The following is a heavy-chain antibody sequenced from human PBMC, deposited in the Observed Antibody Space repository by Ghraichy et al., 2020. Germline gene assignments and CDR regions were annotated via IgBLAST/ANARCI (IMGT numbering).Heavy chain of an antibody. D-gene: IGHD6-13*01. CDR1: GGSISSYY. CDR3: ARDGRIAAPDSKSLDY. V-gene: IGHV4-4*07. CDR2: IYTSGST. Sequence: SCTVSGGSISSYYWSWIRQPAGKGLEWIGRIYTSGSTNYNPSLKSRVTMSVDTSKNQFSLKLSSVTAADTAVYYCARDGRIAAPDSKSLDYWGQGFLDT. J-gene: IGHJ4*02.